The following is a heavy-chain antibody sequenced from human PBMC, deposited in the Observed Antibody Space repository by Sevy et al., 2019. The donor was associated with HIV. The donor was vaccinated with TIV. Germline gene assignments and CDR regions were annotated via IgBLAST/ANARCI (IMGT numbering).Heavy chain of an antibody. D-gene: IGHD3-16*02. CDR3: ASGDDYVWGSYRLIPTDY. CDR2: IKHDGSEK. J-gene: IGHJ4*02. Sequence: GGSLRLSCAASCFTFSNYWMTWVRQAPGKGLEWVANIKHDGSEKFYVDSVKGRFTISRDNAKNSLYLQMNSLRIEDTAVYYCASGDDYVWGSYRLIPTDYWGQGTLVTVSS. V-gene: IGHV3-7*01. CDR1: CFTFSNYW.